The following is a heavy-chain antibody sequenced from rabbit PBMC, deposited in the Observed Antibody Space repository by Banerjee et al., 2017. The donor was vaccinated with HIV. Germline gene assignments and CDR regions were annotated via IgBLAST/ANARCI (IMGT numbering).Heavy chain of an antibody. CDR2: IYTTSGST. Sequence: QSLEESEGDLVKPGASLTLTCTASGFSFSSSYYMCWVRQAPGKGLEWIGCIYTTSGSTWYASWVNGRFTISKTSSTTVTLQMTSLTAADTATYFCEREDSAGYGDTTVDIMGYYFNLWGPGTLVTVS. V-gene: IGHV1S40*01. CDR3: EREDSAGYGDTTVDIMGYYFNL. D-gene: IGHD6-1*01. CDR1: GFSFSSSYY. J-gene: IGHJ4*01.